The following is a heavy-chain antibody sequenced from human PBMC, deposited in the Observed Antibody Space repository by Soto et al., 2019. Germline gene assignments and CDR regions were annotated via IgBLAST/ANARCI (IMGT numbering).Heavy chain of an antibody. Sequence: EVQLVESGGGLFQPGGSLRLSCAASGFTFNKYWIHWVRQAPGTGLVWVSRIKYDATSTNYADSVKGRFSISRDNAKNTXXXQMSSLRGDDTAVYYCVRGALGSYYFDYWGQGTLVTVSS. J-gene: IGHJ4*02. CDR3: VRGALGSYYFDY. V-gene: IGHV3-74*01. CDR2: IKYDATST. D-gene: IGHD3-16*01. CDR1: GFTFNKYW.